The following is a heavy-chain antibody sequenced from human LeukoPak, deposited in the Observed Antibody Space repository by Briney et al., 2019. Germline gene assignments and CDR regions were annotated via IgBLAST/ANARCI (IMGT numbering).Heavy chain of an antibody. V-gene: IGHV3-13*01. D-gene: IGHD3-22*01. CDR3: ARSSERKYYFDY. J-gene: IGHJ4*02. CDR2: IGTAGDT. CDR1: GFIFSNFD. Sequence: GGSLRLSCAASGFIFSNFDMHWVRQPTGEGLEWVSSIGTAGDTYYPDSVKGRFTISRDNSKNTLYLQMNSLRAEDTAVYYCARSSERKYYFDYWGQGTLVTVSS.